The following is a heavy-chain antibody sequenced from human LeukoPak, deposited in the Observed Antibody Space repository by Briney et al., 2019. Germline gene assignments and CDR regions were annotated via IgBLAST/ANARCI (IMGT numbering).Heavy chain of an antibody. Sequence: GGSLRLSRAASGFTFSSYAMSWVRQAPGKGLEWVSGITDSGGSTYYADSVKGRFTISRDNSKNTLNLQMNSLRAEDTAVYYCAKVDSSSSIDYWGQGTLVTVSS. J-gene: IGHJ4*02. CDR3: AKVDSSSSIDY. CDR2: ITDSGGST. V-gene: IGHV3-23*01. CDR1: GFTFSSYA. D-gene: IGHD6-6*01.